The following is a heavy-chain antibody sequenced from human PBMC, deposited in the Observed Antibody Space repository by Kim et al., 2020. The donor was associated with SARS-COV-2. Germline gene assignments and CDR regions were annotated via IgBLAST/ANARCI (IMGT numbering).Heavy chain of an antibody. J-gene: IGHJ3*02. V-gene: IGHV4-59*01. D-gene: IGHD4-17*01. CDR2: IYYSGST. Sequence: SETLSLTCTVSGGSISSYYWSWIRQPPGKGLEWIGYIYYSGSTNYHPSLKSRVTISVDTSKNQFSLKLSSVTAADTAVYYCAREKIEDYGDYPNIVQHAFDIWGQGTMVTVSS. CDR3: AREKIEDYGDYPNIVQHAFDI. CDR1: GGSISSYY.